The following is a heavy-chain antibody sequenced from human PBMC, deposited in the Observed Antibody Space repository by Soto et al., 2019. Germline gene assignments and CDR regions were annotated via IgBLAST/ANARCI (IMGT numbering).Heavy chain of an antibody. CDR3: ASAPVPREAARQHRIYWYFDL. D-gene: IGHD6-6*01. Sequence: QVPLVQSGAEVKKPGSSVKVSCKASGGTFSSYAISWVRQAPGQGLEWMGGIIPIFGTANYAQKFQGRVTITADKSTSTAYIELSSLRSEDTAVYYCASAPVPREAARQHRIYWYFDLWGRGTLVTVSS. V-gene: IGHV1-69*06. J-gene: IGHJ2*01. CDR1: GGTFSSYA. CDR2: IIPIFGTA.